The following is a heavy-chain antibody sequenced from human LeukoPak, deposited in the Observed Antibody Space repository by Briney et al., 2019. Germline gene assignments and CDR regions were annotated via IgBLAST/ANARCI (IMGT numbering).Heavy chain of an antibody. CDR3: ARGKYSSGWYNYYYYMDV. CDR1: GHTFTGYY. D-gene: IGHD6-19*01. Sequence: ASVKVSCKASGHTFTGYYMHWVRQAPGQGLEWMGWINPNSGGTNYAQKFQGRVTMTRDTSISTAYMELSRLRSDDTAVYYCARGKYSSGWYNYYYYMDVWGKGTTVTVSS. J-gene: IGHJ6*03. CDR2: INPNSGGT. V-gene: IGHV1-2*02.